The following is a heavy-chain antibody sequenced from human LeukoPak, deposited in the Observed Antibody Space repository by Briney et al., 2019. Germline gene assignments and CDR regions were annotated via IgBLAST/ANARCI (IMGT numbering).Heavy chain of an antibody. J-gene: IGHJ4*02. V-gene: IGHV3-48*01. CDR2: ISSSSSTI. D-gene: IGHD2-21*01. CDR3: ASGEVIYYFDY. Sequence: PGGSLRLSCAASGFTFSSHSMNWVRQAPGKGLEWVSYISSSSSTIYYADSVKGRFTISRDNAKNSLYLQMNSLRAEDTAVYYCASGEVIYYFDYWGQGTLVTVSS. CDR1: GFTFSSHS.